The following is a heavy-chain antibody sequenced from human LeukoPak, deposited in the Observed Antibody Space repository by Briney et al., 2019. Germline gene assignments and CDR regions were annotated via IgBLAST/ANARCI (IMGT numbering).Heavy chain of an antibody. CDR1: GYTFTSYY. Sequence: GASVKISCKASGYTFTSYYIHWVRQAPGQGLEWMGIIRPSGGRASYPQNFQGRVTMTMDMSASTVHMELSSLTSEDTAMCYCAREPPESFRFDYWGQGAPVTVSS. CDR3: AREPPESFRFDY. V-gene: IGHV1-46*01. CDR2: IRPSGGRA. J-gene: IGHJ4*02. D-gene: IGHD3-16*02.